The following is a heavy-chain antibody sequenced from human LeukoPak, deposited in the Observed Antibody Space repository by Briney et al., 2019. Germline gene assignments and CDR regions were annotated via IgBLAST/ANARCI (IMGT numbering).Heavy chain of an antibody. V-gene: IGHV3-23*01. J-gene: IGHJ4*02. CDR2: ISGSGGST. CDR1: GFSFSSYS. CDR3: AKRLGYGLSVSPFDY. Sequence: GGSLRLSCAASGFSFSSYSMNWVRQSPGKGLEWVSAISGSGGSTYYADSVKGRFTISRDNSKNTLYLLLNSLRAEDTAVYYCAKRLGYGLSVSPFDYWGQGTLVTVSS. D-gene: IGHD5-18*01.